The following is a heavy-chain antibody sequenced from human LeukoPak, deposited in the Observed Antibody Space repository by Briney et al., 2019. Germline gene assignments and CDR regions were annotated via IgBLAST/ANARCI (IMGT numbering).Heavy chain of an antibody. CDR1: GGSISSSSYY. CDR3: ARHEGPAAMSYYFDY. D-gene: IGHD2-2*01. Sequence: SETLSLTCTVSGGSISSSSYYWGWIRQPPGKGLEWIGSIYYSGSTYYNPSLKSRVTISVDTSKNQFSLKLSSVTAADTAVYHCARHEGPAAMSYYFDYWGQGTLVTVSS. V-gene: IGHV4-39*01. J-gene: IGHJ4*02. CDR2: IYYSGST.